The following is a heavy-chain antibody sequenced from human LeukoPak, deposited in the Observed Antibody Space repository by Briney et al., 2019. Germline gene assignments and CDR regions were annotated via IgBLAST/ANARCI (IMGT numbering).Heavy chain of an antibody. CDR3: AKGLNDILTGYVFVT. Sequence: GGSLRLSCAASGFTFSSYAMSWVRQAPGKGLEWVSAISGSGGSTYYADSVKGRFTISRDNAKNSLYLQMNSLRAEDTALYYCAKGLNDILTGYVFVTWGQGTLVTVSS. CDR2: ISGSGGST. D-gene: IGHD3-9*01. V-gene: IGHV3-23*01. CDR1: GFTFSSYA. J-gene: IGHJ5*02.